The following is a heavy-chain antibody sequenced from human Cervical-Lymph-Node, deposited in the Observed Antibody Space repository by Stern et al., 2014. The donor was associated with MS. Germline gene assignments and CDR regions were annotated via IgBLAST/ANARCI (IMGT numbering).Heavy chain of an antibody. CDR1: GSTFSKSA. CDR3: VRTESFYYYDGMGV. CDR2: ISHDGSNK. V-gene: IGHV3-30*09. Sequence: QVQLGQSGGGVVPPGRSLRLSRADSGSTFSKSAMHWVRQAPGKGLEWVAVISHDGSNKQYGDSVKGRLAISRDNSRNTLSLEIYSLRAEDTAVYYCVRTESFYYYDGMGVWGHGTTVIVSS. J-gene: IGHJ6*02.